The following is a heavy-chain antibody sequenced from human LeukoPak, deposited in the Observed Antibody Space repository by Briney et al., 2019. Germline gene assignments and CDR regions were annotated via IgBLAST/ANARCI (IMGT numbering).Heavy chain of an antibody. CDR2: ISSNGGST. D-gene: IGHD1-1*01. J-gene: IGHJ5*02. V-gene: IGHV3-64D*06. CDR3: VKDATGTRFDP. CDR1: GFTFSSYA. Sequence: GGSLRLSCSASGFTFSSYAMHWVRQAPGKGLEYVSAISSNGGSTYYADSVKGRFTISIDNSKNTLYLQMSSLRAEDTAVYYCVKDATGTRFDPWGQGTLVTVSS.